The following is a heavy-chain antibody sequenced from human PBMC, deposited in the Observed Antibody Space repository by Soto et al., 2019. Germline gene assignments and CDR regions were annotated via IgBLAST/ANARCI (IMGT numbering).Heavy chain of an antibody. CDR3: AILNPLGYCSGGSCYPGGKVKYYYGMDV. D-gene: IGHD2-15*01. CDR1: GYSFTSYW. V-gene: IGHV5-51*01. CDR2: IYPGDSDT. Sequence: EVQLVQSGAEVKKPGESLKISCKGSGYSFTSYWIGWVRQMPGKGLEWMGIIYPGDSDTRYSPSFQGQVTISADKSIRTAYLQWSSLNASDTAMYYCAILNPLGYCSGGSCYPGGKVKYYYGMDVWGQVTTVTVSS. J-gene: IGHJ6*02.